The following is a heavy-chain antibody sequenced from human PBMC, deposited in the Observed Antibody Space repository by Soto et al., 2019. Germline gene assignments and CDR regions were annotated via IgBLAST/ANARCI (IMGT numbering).Heavy chain of an antibody. CDR3: ARELHYDFWSGYYWFDP. CDR1: GGPISSYY. J-gene: IGHJ5*02. Sequence: SETLSLTYTVSGGPISSYYWSWIRQPAGKGLEWIWRIYTSGSTNYDPALKSRVTMSVDTSKNQFSLNLSSVTAADTALYYCARELHYDFWSGYYWFDPWGQGTLVTVSS. V-gene: IGHV4-4*07. D-gene: IGHD3-3*01. CDR2: IYTSGST.